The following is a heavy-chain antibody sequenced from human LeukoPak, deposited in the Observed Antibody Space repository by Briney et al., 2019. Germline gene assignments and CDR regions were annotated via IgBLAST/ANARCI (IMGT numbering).Heavy chain of an antibody. J-gene: IGHJ4*02. CDR1: GYRFTDYF. CDR2: INPNSGDT. Sequence: ASVKVSCKASGYRFTDYFMHWVRQAPGQGLEWMGWINPNSGDTDYAQKFQGRVTLTRDASIGTAYMELTRLRSGDTAVYYCATPTERLLPDYWGQGTLVTVSS. D-gene: IGHD2-15*01. CDR3: ATPTERLLPDY. V-gene: IGHV1-2*02.